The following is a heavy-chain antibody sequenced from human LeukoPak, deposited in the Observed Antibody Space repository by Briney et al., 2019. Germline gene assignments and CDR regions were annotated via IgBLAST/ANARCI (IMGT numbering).Heavy chain of an antibody. V-gene: IGHV3-7*01. CDR3: ARVPQGGWYDY. D-gene: IGHD6-19*01. CDR2: INQDGSEK. J-gene: IGHJ4*02. Sequence: GGSLRLSCAASGFTVSSNYMSWVRQAPGKGLEWVANINQDGSEKYYVDSVKGRFTISKDNAENSLCLQMNSLRAEDTAVYYCARVPQGGWYDYWGQGTLVTVSS. CDR1: GFTVSSNY.